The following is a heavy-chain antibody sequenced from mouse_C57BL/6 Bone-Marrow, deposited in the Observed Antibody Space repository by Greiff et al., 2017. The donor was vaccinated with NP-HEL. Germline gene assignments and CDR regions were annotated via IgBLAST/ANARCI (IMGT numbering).Heavy chain of an antibody. Sequence: QVQLQQSGAELVRPGASVKLSCKASGYTFTDYYINWVKQRPGQGLEWIARIYPGSGNTYYNEKFKGKATLTAEKSSSTAYMQLSSLTSEDSAVYFGASDGGYYEDFDYWGQGTTLTVAS. CDR3: ASDGGYYEDFDY. CDR1: GYTFTDYY. D-gene: IGHD2-3*01. J-gene: IGHJ2*01. V-gene: IGHV1-76*01. CDR2: IYPGSGNT.